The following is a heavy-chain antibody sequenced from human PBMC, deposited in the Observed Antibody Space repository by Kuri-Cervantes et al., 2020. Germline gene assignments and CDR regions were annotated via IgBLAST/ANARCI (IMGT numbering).Heavy chain of an antibody. Sequence: ETLSLTCAASGFTVSSNYMSWVRQAPGKGLEWVSVIYSGGSTYYADSVKGRFTISRDNSKNSLYLQMNSLRAEDTALYYCAKSSRTVAGPFDYWGQGTLVTVSS. V-gene: IGHV3-53*05. CDR3: AKSSRTVAGPFDY. CDR1: GFTVSSNY. J-gene: IGHJ4*02. CDR2: IYSGGST. D-gene: IGHD6-19*01.